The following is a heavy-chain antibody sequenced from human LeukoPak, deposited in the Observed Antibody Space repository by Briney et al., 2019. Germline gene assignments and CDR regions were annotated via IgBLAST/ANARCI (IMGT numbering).Heavy chain of an antibody. Sequence: PSETLSLTCTVSGGSISSSSYYWGWIRQPPGKGLEWIGSIYYSGSTYYNPSLKSRVTISVDTSKNQFSLKLSSVTAADTAVYYCARDYLRGVYYGSGSPPPGYFDYWGQGTLVTVSS. CDR3: ARDYLRGVYYGSGSPPPGYFDY. J-gene: IGHJ4*02. CDR2: IYYSGST. D-gene: IGHD3-10*01. CDR1: GGSISSSSYY. V-gene: IGHV4-39*07.